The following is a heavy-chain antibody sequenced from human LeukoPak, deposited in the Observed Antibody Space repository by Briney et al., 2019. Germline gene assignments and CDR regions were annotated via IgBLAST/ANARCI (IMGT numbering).Heavy chain of an antibody. CDR3: ARDIYDSGDFRGDF. J-gene: IGHJ4*02. CDR2: ISWNSGSI. V-gene: IGHV3-43*01. Sequence: GGSLRLSCAVSGFDFGDYTMHWVRQPPGKGLEWASLISWNSGSIKCTESVKGRFTISRDNSKNSLYLQMSSLRTEDTALYYCARDIYDSGDFRGDFWGQGTLVTVSS. CDR1: GFDFGDYT. D-gene: IGHD3-22*01.